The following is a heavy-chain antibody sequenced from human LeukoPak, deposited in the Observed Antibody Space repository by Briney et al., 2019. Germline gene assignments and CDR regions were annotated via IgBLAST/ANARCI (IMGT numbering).Heavy chain of an antibody. Sequence: GGSLRLSCAASGFTFSSYAMSWVRQAPGMGLEWVAVASHDGSIKYYADSVKGRFTISRDNSKNTLYLQMNSLRAEDTAVYYCAKRRNEDSSGWYFDYWGQGTLVTVSS. CDR1: GFTFSSYA. D-gene: IGHD6-19*01. CDR2: ASHDGSIK. CDR3: AKRRNEDSSGWYFDY. J-gene: IGHJ4*02. V-gene: IGHV3-30*18.